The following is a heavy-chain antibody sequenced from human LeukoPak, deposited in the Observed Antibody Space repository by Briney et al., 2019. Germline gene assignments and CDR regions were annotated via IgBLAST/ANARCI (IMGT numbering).Heavy chain of an antibody. V-gene: IGHV3-7*02. J-gene: IGHJ4*02. CDR2: LNQDGSER. CDR3: AKCGTGSNFDY. Sequence: GGSLRLSCVASGFTFSSYWMSWVRQTPGKGLEWVAHLNQDGSERYYVDSVKGRFTISRENVKDSLYLQMNSLRAEDTAVYYCAKCGTGSNFDYWGQGMLVTVSS. D-gene: IGHD3-10*01. CDR1: GFTFSSYW.